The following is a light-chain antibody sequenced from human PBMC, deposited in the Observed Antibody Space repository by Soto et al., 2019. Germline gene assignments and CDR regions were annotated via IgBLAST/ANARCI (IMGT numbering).Light chain of an antibody. CDR2: LNSDGSH. CDR1: SGHSSYA. V-gene: IGLV4-69*01. CDR3: QTWGTGILV. Sequence: QLVLTQSPSASASLGASVKLTCTLSSGHSSYAIAWHQQQPEKGPRYLMKLNSDGSHSKGDGNPDRFSGSSSGAERYLTISSLQSEDEADYYCQTWGTGILVFGGGTKVTVL. J-gene: IGLJ3*02.